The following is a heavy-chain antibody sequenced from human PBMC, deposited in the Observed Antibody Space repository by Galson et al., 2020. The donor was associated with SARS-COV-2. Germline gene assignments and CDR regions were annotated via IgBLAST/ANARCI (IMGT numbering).Heavy chain of an antibody. D-gene: IGHD3-22*01. J-gene: IGHJ3*01. Sequence: SGPTLVKPTQTLTLTCTFSGFSLTTSGVRVSWIRQPPGKALEWLARIDWDDDTFYSTSLQTRLTISKDPSKNQVVLTMTNMDPVDTATYYCARIKGYDSSGLHDVFDLGGQGTMVTVSS. CDR1: GFSLTTSGVR. CDR3: ARIKGYDSSGLHDVFDL. V-gene: IGHV2-70*04. CDR2: IDWDDDT.